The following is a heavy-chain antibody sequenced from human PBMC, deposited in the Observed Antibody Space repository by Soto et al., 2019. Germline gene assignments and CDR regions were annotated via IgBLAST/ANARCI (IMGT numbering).Heavy chain of an antibody. D-gene: IGHD6-13*01. Sequence: PSETLSLTCTASGGSISSSSYYWGWIRQPPGKGLEWIGSIYYSGSTYYNPSLKSRVTISVDTSKNQFSLKLSSVTAADTAVYYCASLSIAAAGTDYYYYGMDVWGQGTTVTVSS. V-gene: IGHV4-39*01. CDR3: ASLSIAAAGTDYYYYGMDV. CDR2: IYYSGST. J-gene: IGHJ6*02. CDR1: GGSISSSSYY.